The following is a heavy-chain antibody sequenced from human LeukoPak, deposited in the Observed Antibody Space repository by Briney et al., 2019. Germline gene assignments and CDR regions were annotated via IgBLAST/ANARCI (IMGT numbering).Heavy chain of an antibody. V-gene: IGHV4-59*01. CDR3: ARDRGSTGYYYLDS. J-gene: IGHJ4*02. D-gene: IGHD6-19*01. CDR2: IYHTGST. CDR1: GGPITEYY. Sequence: PSETLSLTCSVSGGPITEYYWSWIRQPPGKGLEWIGYIYHTGSTNYSPSLKSRVTMSVYASRNQFSLKLVSVTAADTAVYYCARDRGSTGYYYLDSWGQGILVTVSS.